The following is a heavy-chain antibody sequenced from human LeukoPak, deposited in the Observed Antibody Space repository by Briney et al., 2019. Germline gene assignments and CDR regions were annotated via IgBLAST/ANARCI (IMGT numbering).Heavy chain of an antibody. CDR3: ARPELPGWSVLFDY. Sequence: PGGSLRLSCAASGLTFSSYSMNWVRQAPGKGLEWVSSISSSSSYIYYADSVKGRFTISRDDAKNSLYLQMNSLRAEDTAVYYCARPELPGWSVLFDYWGQGSLVTVSS. J-gene: IGHJ4*02. V-gene: IGHV3-21*01. CDR1: GLTFSSYS. CDR2: ISSSSSYI. D-gene: IGHD2-15*01.